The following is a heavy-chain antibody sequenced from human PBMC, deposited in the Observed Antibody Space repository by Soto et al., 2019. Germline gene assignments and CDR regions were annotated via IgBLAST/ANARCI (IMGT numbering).Heavy chain of an antibody. CDR1: GGTFSSYT. V-gene: IGHV1-69*02. CDR2: IIPILGIA. CDR3: ARAKGITGTT. Sequence: QVQLVQSGAEVKKPGSSVKVSCKASGGTFSSYTISWVRQAPGQGLEWMGRIIPILGIANYAQKFQGRVTITEDKSTRRAYMELSSLRSEDTAVYYCARAKGITGTTWCQGPLVTVSS. D-gene: IGHD1-20*01. J-gene: IGHJ4*02.